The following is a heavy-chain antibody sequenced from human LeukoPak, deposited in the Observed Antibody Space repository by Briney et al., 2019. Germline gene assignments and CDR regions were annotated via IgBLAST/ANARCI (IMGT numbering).Heavy chain of an antibody. J-gene: IGHJ4*02. CDR3: ARDKRILGRRGYFDY. Sequence: ASVKVSCKASGYTFTSYYMHWVRQAPGQGLEWMGIINPSGGSTSYAQKFQGRVTMTRDTSTSTVYMELSSLRSKDTAVYYCARDKRILGRRGYFDYWGQGTLVTVSS. CDR1: GYTFTSYY. D-gene: IGHD2-15*01. V-gene: IGHV1-46*01. CDR2: INPSGGST.